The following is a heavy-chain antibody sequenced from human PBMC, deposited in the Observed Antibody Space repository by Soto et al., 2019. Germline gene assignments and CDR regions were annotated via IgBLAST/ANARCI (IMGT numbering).Heavy chain of an antibody. CDR3: SRRLKLGADYYGMDV. CDR2: TFYRSKWYY. CDR1: GNSVCITSAA. Sequence: PSPTLTLTCAISGNSVCITSAAWNWIRKSPSRGLEWLGRTFYRSKWYYDYAVSVKSRITINPDTSKNQFSLQLNSVTPEDTAVYYCSRRLKLGADYYGMDVWGRGTTVTVSS. D-gene: IGHD1-26*01. V-gene: IGHV6-1*01. J-gene: IGHJ6*02.